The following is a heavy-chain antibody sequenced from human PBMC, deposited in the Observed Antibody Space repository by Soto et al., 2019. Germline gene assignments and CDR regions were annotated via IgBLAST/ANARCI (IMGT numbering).Heavy chain of an antibody. CDR1: GYTFTSYG. J-gene: IGHJ3*02. CDR3: GSQYSGYDADAFDI. D-gene: IGHD5-12*01. V-gene: IGHV1-18*04. CDR2: ISAYNGNT. Sequence: ASEKVSCNASGYTFTSYGSSWVRQAPIQGLEWMGWISAYNGNTNYAQKLQGRVTMTTDTSTSTAYMELRSLRSDDTAVYYCGSQYSGYDADAFDIWGQGTMVTVS.